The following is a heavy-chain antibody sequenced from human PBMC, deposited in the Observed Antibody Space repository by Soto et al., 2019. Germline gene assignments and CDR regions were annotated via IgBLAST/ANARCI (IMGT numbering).Heavy chain of an antibody. Sequence: QVQLVESGGGVVQPGRSLRLSCAASGFTFSSYGMHWVRQAPGKGLEWVAVIWYDGSNKYYADSVKGRFTISRDNSKNTLYLQMNSLRAEDTAVYYCARGENGSHQGYCSGGSCYPDYWGQGTLVTVSS. V-gene: IGHV3-33*01. CDR3: ARGENGSHQGYCSGGSCYPDY. CDR2: IWYDGSNK. CDR1: GFTFSSYG. D-gene: IGHD2-15*01. J-gene: IGHJ4*02.